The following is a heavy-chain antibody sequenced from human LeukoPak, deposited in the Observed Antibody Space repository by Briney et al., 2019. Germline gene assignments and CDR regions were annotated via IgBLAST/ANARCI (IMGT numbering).Heavy chain of an antibody. Sequence: GRSLRLSCTASGFTFGDYAMSWFRQAPGKGLEWVGFIRSKAYGGTTEYAASVKGRFTISRDDSKSIAYLQMNSLKTGDTAVYYCTRFLQKVSLDYWGQGTLVTVSS. V-gene: IGHV3-49*03. CDR1: GFTFGDYA. D-gene: IGHD6-6*01. J-gene: IGHJ4*02. CDR3: TRFLQKVSLDY. CDR2: IRSKAYGGTT.